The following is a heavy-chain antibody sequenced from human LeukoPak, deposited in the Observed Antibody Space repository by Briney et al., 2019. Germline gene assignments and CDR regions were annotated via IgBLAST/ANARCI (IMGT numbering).Heavy chain of an antibody. CDR2: ISSSSSYI. D-gene: IGHD3-22*01. J-gene: IGHJ6*02. V-gene: IGHV3-21*01. CDR3: ERVVADSSGYFWGYYGMDV. Sequence: GGSLRLSCAASGFTFSSYSMNWVRQAPGKGLEWVSSISSSSSYIYYADSVKGRFTISRDNAKNSLYLQMNSLRAEDTAVYYCERVVADSSGYFWGYYGMDVWGQGTTVTVSS. CDR1: GFTFSSYS.